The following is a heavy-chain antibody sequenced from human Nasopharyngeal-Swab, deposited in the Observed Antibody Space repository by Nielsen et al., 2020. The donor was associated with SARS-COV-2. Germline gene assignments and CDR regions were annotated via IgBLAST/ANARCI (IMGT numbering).Heavy chain of an antibody. V-gene: IGHV1-69*13. D-gene: IGHD6-13*01. CDR2: IIPIFGTA. CDR3: ARAVFLTRKVAAAGTLGDY. Sequence: SVKGSCEASVGPFSSYAISRGRRAAGKGLEWRGGIIPIFGTANYAQKFQGRVTITADESTSTAYMELSSLRSEDTAVYYCARAVFLTRKVAAAGTLGDYWGQGTLVTVSS. CDR1: VGPFSSYA. J-gene: IGHJ4*02.